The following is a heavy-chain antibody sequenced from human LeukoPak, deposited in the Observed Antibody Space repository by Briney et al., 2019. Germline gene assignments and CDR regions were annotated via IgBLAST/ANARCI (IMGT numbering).Heavy chain of an antibody. CDR1: GFTFSSYA. D-gene: IGHD3-22*01. V-gene: IGHV3-7*01. CDR2: IKQDGSEK. Sequence: GGSLRLSCAASGFTFSSYAMSWVRQAPGKGLEWVANIKQDGSEKYYVDSVKGRFTISRDNAKNSLYLQMNSLRAEDTAVYYCARDLLVGGSGYHYWGQGTLVTVSS. J-gene: IGHJ4*02. CDR3: ARDLLVGGSGYHY.